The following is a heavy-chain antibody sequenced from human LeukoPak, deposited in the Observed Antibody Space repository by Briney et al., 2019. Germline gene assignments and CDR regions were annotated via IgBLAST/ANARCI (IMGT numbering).Heavy chain of an antibody. CDR1: GGSFSGYY. CDR3: ARHPYYYGSGSYYIHFFDY. D-gene: IGHD3-10*01. J-gene: IGHJ4*02. Sequence: SETLSLTCAVYGGSFSGYYWSWIRQPPGKGLEWIGEINHSGSTNYNPSLKSRVTISVDTSKNQFSLKLSSVTAADTAVYYCARHPYYYGSGSYYIHFFDYWGQGTLVTVSS. CDR2: INHSGST. V-gene: IGHV4-34*01.